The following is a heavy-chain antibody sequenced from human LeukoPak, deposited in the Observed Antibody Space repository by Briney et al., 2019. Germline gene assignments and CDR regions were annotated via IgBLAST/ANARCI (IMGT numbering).Heavy chain of an antibody. CDR2: LYYSGSTTH. Sequence: SETLSLTCIVFGGSISNYYWSWIRQPPGKGLEWIGYLYYSGSTTHNYNPSLKSRLTISLDTSKNQFSLKLSSVTAADTAVYYCARGRWGYSYGYWGQGTLVTVSS. V-gene: IGHV4-59*12. D-gene: IGHD5-18*01. CDR1: GGSISNYY. J-gene: IGHJ4*02. CDR3: ARGRWGYSYGY.